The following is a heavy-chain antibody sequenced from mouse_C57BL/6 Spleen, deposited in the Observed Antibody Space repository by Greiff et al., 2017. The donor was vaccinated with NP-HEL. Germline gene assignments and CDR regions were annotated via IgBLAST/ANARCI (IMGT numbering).Heavy chain of an antibody. CDR2: ISSGSSTI. Sequence: DVKLVESGGGLVKPGGSLKLSCAASGFTFSDYGMHWVRQAPEKGLEWVAYISSGSSTIYYADTVKGRFTISRDNAKNTLFLQMTSLRSEDTAMYYCARGTTVVEDWFAYWGQGTLVTVSA. CDR1: GFTFSDYG. CDR3: ARGTTVVEDWFAY. V-gene: IGHV5-17*01. D-gene: IGHD1-1*01. J-gene: IGHJ3*01.